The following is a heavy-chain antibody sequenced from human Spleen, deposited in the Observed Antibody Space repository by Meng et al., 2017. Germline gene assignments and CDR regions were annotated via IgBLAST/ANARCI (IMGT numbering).Heavy chain of an antibody. V-gene: IGHV3-53*01. J-gene: IGHJ4*02. CDR2: VYSGGST. Sequence: GESLKISCAASGFTVSSTYMSWVRQAPGKGLEWVSVVYSGGSTYYADSVKGRFTISRDNAKNSLYLQMNSLRAEDTALYYCARDLRAKGDYWGQGTLVTVSS. CDR3: ARDLRAKGDY. CDR1: GFTVSSTY.